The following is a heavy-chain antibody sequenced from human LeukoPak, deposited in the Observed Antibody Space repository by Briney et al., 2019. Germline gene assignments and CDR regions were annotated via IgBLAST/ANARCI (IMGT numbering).Heavy chain of an antibody. V-gene: IGHV1-2*02. J-gene: IGHJ4*02. Sequence: GASVNVSCKASAYTFTDYYMHWVRQAPGQGLEWMGWINLNSGGTNFAQRFQGRVTMTRDTSISTAYMDLSRLISDDTAVYYCARDAGYCTGGSCWYFDHWGQGTLVTVSS. CDR3: ARDAGYCTGGSCWYFDH. CDR2: INLNSGGT. D-gene: IGHD2-15*01. CDR1: AYTFTDYY.